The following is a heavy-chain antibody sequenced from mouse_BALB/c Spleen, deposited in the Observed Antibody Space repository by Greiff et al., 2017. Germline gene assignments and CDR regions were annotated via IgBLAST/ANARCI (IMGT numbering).Heavy chain of an antibody. V-gene: IGHV1-82*01. CDR3: ARRDPYAMDY. Sequence: QVQLQQSGPELVKPGASVKISCKASGYAFSSSWMNWVKQRPGQGLEWIGRIYPGDGDTNYNGKFKGKATLTADKSSSTAYMQLSSLTSVDSAVYFCARRDPYAMDYWGQGTSVTVSS. CDR1: GYAFSSSW. CDR2: IYPGDGDT. D-gene: IGHD3-3*01. J-gene: IGHJ4*01.